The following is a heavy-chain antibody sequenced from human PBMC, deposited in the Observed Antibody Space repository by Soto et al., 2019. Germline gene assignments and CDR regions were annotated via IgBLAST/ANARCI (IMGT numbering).Heavy chain of an antibody. CDR2: IIPIFGTA. V-gene: IGHV1-69*13. D-gene: IGHD6-13*01. J-gene: IGHJ4*02. Sequence: SVKVSCKASGGTFSSHAISWVRQAPGQGLEWMGGIIPIFGTANYAQKFQGRVTITADASTSTAYMELSSLRSEDTAVYYCAREISSSWFSTYFDYWGQGTLVTVSS. CDR3: AREISSSWFSTYFDY. CDR1: GGTFSSHA.